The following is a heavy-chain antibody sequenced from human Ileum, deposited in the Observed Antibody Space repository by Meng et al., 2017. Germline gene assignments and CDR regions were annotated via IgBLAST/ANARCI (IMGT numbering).Heavy chain of an antibody. CDR2: ISGNGAAK. D-gene: IGHD2-2*02. Sequence: QLLESGGGLVQPGGYLRLYCTGSGFTFADYAINVVRQAPGKGLEWVSAISGNGAAKLYADSAKGRFTISRDNSKNSIYMEMYTLRVEDTAIYYCARWTYHYDFWGQGTLVTVSS. J-gene: IGHJ4*02. V-gene: IGHV3-23*01. CDR1: GFTFADYA. CDR3: ARWTYHYDF.